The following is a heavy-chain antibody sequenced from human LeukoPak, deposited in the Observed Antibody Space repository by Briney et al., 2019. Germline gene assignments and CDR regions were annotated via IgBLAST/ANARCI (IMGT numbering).Heavy chain of an antibody. D-gene: IGHD3-10*01. CDR2: IKGDGSEK. CDR3: TRDEPMGSY. V-gene: IGHV3-7*01. J-gene: IGHJ4*02. Sequence: GGSLRLSCAASGFTFSSYWMSWVRQAPGKGLEWVANIKGDGSEKHYVDSVKGRFTISRDNGKNSLFLQMNSLRAEDTAVYYCTRDEPMGSYWGQGTLVTVSS. CDR1: GFTFSSYW.